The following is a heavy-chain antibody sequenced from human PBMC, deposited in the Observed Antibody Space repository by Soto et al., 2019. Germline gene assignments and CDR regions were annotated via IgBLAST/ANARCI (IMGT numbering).Heavy chain of an antibody. CDR2: INQSGNT. V-gene: IGHV4-34*01. J-gene: IGHJ4*02. Sequence: PSETMSLTCAVSGGSFSDDYWSWIRQPPGKGLEWIGEINQSGNTNYNPSVKSRVTISVDTSKKQVSLRVTSVTAADTAIYYCGRRAKAMVVANFWGQGTQVTVS. CDR1: GGSFSDDY. CDR3: GRRAKAMVVANF. D-gene: IGHD2-21*01.